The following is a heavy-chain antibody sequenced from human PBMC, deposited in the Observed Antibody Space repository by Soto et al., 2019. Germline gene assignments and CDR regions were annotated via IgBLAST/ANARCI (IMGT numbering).Heavy chain of an antibody. D-gene: IGHD3-22*01. CDR2: ILHSGST. CDR3: ARPHYDTNTFYSYFDY. CDR1: GGSFSGYS. J-gene: IGHJ4*02. Sequence: XETLYLTCAVYGGSFSGYSWSWIRQPPGKGLEWIGEILHSGSTNYSPSLKSRVTISVDTSKNQFSLELRSVTAADTAVYYCARPHYDTNTFYSYFDYWGQGTLVTVPQ. V-gene: IGHV4-34*12.